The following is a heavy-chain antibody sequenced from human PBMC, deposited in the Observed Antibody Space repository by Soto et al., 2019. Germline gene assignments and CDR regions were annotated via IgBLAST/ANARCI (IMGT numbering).Heavy chain of an antibody. J-gene: IGHJ4*02. CDR3: ARELTEVWYQLPHARLRSSYFDY. D-gene: IGHD2-2*01. CDR2: ISSSSSYI. Sequence: GGSLRLSCAASGFTFSSYSMNWVRQAPGKGLEWVSSISSSSSYIYYADSVKGRFTISRDNAKNSLYLQMNSLRAEDTAVYYCARELTEVWYQLPHARLRSSYFDYWGQGTLVTVSS. CDR1: GFTFSSYS. V-gene: IGHV3-21*01.